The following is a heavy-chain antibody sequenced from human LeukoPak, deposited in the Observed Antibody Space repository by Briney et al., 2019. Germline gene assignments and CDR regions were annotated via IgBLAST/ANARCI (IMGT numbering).Heavy chain of an antibody. V-gene: IGHV3-7*01. D-gene: IGHD1-26*01. CDR3: ASLLSGSNQINDY. J-gene: IGHJ4*02. CDR2: IKQDGSEK. CDR1: GFTFSSYW. Sequence: GGSLRLSCAASGFTFSSYWMSWVRQAPGKGLEWVANIKQDGSEKYYVDSVKGQFTISRDNAKNSLYLQMNSLRAEDTAVYYCASLLSGSNQINDYWGQGTLVTVSS.